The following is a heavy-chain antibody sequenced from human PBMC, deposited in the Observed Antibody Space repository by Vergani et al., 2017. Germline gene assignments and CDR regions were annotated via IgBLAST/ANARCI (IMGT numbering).Heavy chain of an antibody. D-gene: IGHD2-2*02. CDR3: ASSYQVLYEGYAFDI. V-gene: IGHV4-61*02. J-gene: IGHJ3*02. Sequence: QVQLQESGSGLVKPSQTLSLTCTVSGGSISSGSYYWNWIRQPAGKGLEWIGCIYTSGSTNSNPSLKSRVTMSVDTSKNQFSLKLSSLTAAHTAVYYCASSYQVLYEGYAFDIWGQGTMVTVSS. CDR2: IYTSGST. CDR1: GGSISSGSYY.